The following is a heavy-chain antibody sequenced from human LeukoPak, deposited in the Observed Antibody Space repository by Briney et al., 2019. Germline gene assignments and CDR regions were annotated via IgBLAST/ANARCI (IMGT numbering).Heavy chain of an antibody. J-gene: IGHJ4*02. CDR3: ATLYSSGWYYFDY. Sequence: GASVKVSCKASGGTFSSYAISWVRQAPGQGHEWMGGIIPIFGTANYAQKFQGRVTITADESTSTAYMELSRLRSEDTAVYYCATLYSSGWYYFDYWGQGTLVTASS. CDR2: IIPIFGTA. CDR1: GGTFSSYA. V-gene: IGHV1-69*13. D-gene: IGHD6-19*01.